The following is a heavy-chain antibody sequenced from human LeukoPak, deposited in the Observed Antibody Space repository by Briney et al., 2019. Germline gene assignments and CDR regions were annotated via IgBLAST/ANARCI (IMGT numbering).Heavy chain of an antibody. Sequence: PGASLRLSCAASGLTFRNYAMSWARQAPGKGLEWVSAIVGNGVSTYYADSVQGRFTISRDNSKNTLYLQMNSLRAEDTALYYCTKWGDYDGSTGYYDSDYWGQGALVTVSS. CDR3: TKWGDYDGSTGYYDSDY. V-gene: IGHV3-23*01. D-gene: IGHD3-9*01. CDR2: IVGNGVST. CDR1: GLTFRNYA. J-gene: IGHJ4*02.